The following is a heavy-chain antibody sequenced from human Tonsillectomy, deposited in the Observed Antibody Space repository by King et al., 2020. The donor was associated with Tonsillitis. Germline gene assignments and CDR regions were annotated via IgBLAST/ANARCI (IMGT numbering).Heavy chain of an antibody. CDR2: IYPGDSET. CDR1: GYNFASYW. CDR3: ARLVSGGYAQFDY. V-gene: IGHV5-51*03. Sequence: QLVQSGAEVKKPGESLKISCKGSGYNFASYWIDWVRQMPGKGLESMGIIYPGDSETRYNPSFQGQVTISVDKSISTAYLQWSSLKASDTAMYYCARLVSGGYAQFDYWGQGTLVTVSS. D-gene: IGHD5-12*01. J-gene: IGHJ4*02.